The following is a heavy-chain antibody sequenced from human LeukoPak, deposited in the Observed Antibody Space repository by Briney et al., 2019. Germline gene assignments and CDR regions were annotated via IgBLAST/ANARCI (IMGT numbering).Heavy chain of an antibody. CDR1: GYTLTELS. Sequence: ASVKVSCKVSGYTLTELSMHLVRKAPGKGLEWMGGFDPEDGETIYAQKFQGRVTMTEDTSTDTAYMELSSLRSEDTAVYYCVVYYGSGSYYTYSFDYWDQGTLVTVSS. D-gene: IGHD3-10*01. J-gene: IGHJ4*02. CDR2: FDPEDGET. V-gene: IGHV1-24*01. CDR3: VVYYGSGSYYTYSFDY.